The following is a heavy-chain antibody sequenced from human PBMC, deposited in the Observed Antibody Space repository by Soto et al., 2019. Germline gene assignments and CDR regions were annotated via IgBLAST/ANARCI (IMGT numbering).Heavy chain of an antibody. V-gene: IGHV2-5*02. CDR2: IYWDDDK. CDR3: THRSGMGGNRWLPGF. Sequence: QITLKESGPTLVKPTQTLTLTCTFSGFSLSTSGVGVGWIRQPPGKALEWLALIYWDDDKRYSPSLKNRLTITKDTSKNQVVLTMTNMDPVDTATYYCTHRSGMGGNRWLPGFWGQGTLVTVSS. D-gene: IGHD5-12*01. J-gene: IGHJ4*02. CDR1: GFSLSTSGVG.